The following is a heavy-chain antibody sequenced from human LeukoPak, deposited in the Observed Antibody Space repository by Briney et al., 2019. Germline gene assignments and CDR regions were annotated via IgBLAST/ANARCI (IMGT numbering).Heavy chain of an antibody. CDR3: ANPWGYYDSSGPDAFDI. Sequence: GGSLRLSCAASGFSVSNNYMSWVRQAPGKGLEWVSVIYSSGSTYYADSVKGRFTISRDNSKNTLYLQMNSLRAEDTAVYYCANPWGYYDSSGPDAFDIWGQGTMVTVSS. CDR1: GFSVSNNY. D-gene: IGHD3-22*01. J-gene: IGHJ3*02. V-gene: IGHV3-53*01. CDR2: IYSSGST.